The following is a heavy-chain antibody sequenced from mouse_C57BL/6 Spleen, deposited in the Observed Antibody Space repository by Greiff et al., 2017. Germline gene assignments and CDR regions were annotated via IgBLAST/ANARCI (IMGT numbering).Heavy chain of an antibody. CDR2: IDPEDRDT. CDR1: GFNIKDYY. Sequence: VQLKQSGAELVRPGASVKLSCTASGFNIKDYYMHWVKQRPEQGLEWIGRIDPEDRDTEYAPKFPGKATMTADTSSNTAYLQLSSLTSEDTAVYYCTTHYYGSSPPYWYFDVWGTGTTVTVSS. J-gene: IGHJ1*03. D-gene: IGHD1-1*01. V-gene: IGHV14-1*01. CDR3: TTHYYGSSPPYWYFDV.